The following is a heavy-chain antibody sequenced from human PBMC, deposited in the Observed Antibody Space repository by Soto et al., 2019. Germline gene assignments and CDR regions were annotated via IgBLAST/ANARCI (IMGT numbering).Heavy chain of an antibody. CDR3: AHIPNYYQYEWFDP. V-gene: IGHV2-5*02. D-gene: IGHD3-16*01. J-gene: IGHJ5*02. CDR1: GFSLTTRGVG. Sequence: QITLKESGPKLVKPTQTLTLTCTFSGFSLTTRGVGVGWIRQPPGKALECLALIYWDDDKRYRPSLQSRLSITKDTSKNQVVLTMTNVDPVDTATYYCAHIPNYYQYEWFDPWGQGTQVSVSS. CDR2: IYWDDDK.